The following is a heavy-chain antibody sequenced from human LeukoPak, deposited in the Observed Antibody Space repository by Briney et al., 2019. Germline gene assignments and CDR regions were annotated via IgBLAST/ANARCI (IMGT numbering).Heavy chain of an antibody. D-gene: IGHD2-2*01. CDR1: GGSINSYS. CDR3: ARDVLGYCSSTSCYWDWFDP. Sequence: PSETLSLTCTVSGGSINSYSWSWIRQPPGKGLEWIGRISTSGSTNYNPSLKSRVTISVDTSKNQFSLKLSSMTATDTAVYYCARDVLGYCSSTSCYWDWFDPWGQGTLVTVSS. V-gene: IGHV4-4*08. CDR2: ISTSGST. J-gene: IGHJ5*02.